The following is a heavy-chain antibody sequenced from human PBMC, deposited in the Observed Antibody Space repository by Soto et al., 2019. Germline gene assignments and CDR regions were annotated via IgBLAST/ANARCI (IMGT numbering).Heavy chain of an antibody. Sequence: QLQLQESGPGLVKPSETLSLTCTVSGGSISSSSYYWGWIRQPPGKGLQWIGSIYYSGSTYYNPSLKSRVTISVDTSKHQFSLKLSSVTAADTALYYCARADYSVNPLSWFAPWGQGTLVTVSS. V-gene: IGHV4-39*01. CDR3: ARADYSVNPLSWFAP. CDR1: GGSISSSSYY. CDR2: IYYSGST. J-gene: IGHJ5*02. D-gene: IGHD1-26*01.